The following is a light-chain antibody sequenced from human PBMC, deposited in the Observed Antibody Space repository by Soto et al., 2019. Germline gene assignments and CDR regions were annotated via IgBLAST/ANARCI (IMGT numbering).Light chain of an antibody. CDR2: EVS. CDR3: GTWDSSLSAGG. Sequence: QSALTQPASVSGSPGQSITISCTGTSSDVGAYNHVAWYQQHPGKAPKFMIYEVSNRPSGVSNRFSGSKSGNTASLTISGLQAEDEADYYCGTWDSSLSAGGFGGGTKLTVL. J-gene: IGLJ3*02. V-gene: IGLV2-14*01. CDR1: SSDVGAYNH.